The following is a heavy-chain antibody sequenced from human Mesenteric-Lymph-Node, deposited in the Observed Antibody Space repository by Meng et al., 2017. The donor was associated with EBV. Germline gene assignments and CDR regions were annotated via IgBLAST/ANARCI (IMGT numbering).Heavy chain of an antibody. CDR2: IYHSGGT. CDR1: GASISSNNW. V-gene: IGHV4-4*02. CDR3: ATSVQYCRSSDCFHWLDP. Sequence: QVTLQGSGPGLVKPSGTLSLTCAVSGASISSNNWWSWVRQTPGQGLQWIGKIYHSGGTNYNPSLASRVTISVDKSKNQFSLNLRSVTAADTGVYYCATSVQYCRSSDCFHWLDPLGQGTLVTVSS. D-gene: IGHD2-2*01. J-gene: IGHJ5*02.